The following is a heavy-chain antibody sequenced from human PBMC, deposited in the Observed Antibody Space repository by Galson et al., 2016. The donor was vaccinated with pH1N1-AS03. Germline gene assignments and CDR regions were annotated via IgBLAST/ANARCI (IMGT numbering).Heavy chain of an antibody. V-gene: IGHV3-30*02. Sequence: SLRLSCAASGFVFSTSAIHRVRQSPGKGLEWVAFIRYDESIKNYGDSVKGRFSISRDNPTNTVYLEMNTLRPEDTAVYYCVKGGGYSHGFLEYYFDSWGQGTLVTVSS. D-gene: IGHD3-3*01. CDR3: VKGGGYSHGFLEYYFDS. CDR1: GFVFSTSA. J-gene: IGHJ4*02. CDR2: IRYDESIK.